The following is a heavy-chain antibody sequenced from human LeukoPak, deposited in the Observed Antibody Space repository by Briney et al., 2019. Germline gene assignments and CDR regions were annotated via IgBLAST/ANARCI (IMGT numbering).Heavy chain of an antibody. V-gene: IGHV3-66*01. J-gene: IGHJ1*01. CDR2: IYSGGST. D-gene: IGHD5-12*01. CDR1: EFSVGSNY. Sequence: GGSLRLSCAASEFSVGSNYMTWVRQAPGKGLEWVSLIYSGGSTYYADSVKGRFTISRDNSKYTLYLQMNSLRAEDTAVYCARGPSGYHNTGGQGTLVTVSS. CDR3: ARGPSGYHNT.